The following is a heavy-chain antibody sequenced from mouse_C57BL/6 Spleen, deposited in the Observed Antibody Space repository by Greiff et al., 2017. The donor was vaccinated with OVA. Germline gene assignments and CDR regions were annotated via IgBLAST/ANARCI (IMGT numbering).Heavy chain of an antibody. CDR2: INPGSGGT. CDR3: AREGRDYYGSSPHYFDY. J-gene: IGHJ2*01. V-gene: IGHV1-54*01. CDR1: GYAFTNYL. D-gene: IGHD1-1*01. Sequence: VQLQQSGAELVRPGTSVKVSCKASGYAFTNYLIEWVKQRPGQGLEWIGVINPGSGGTNYNEKFKGKATLTADKSSSTAYMQLSSLTSEDSAVYFCAREGRDYYGSSPHYFDYWGQGTTLTVSS.